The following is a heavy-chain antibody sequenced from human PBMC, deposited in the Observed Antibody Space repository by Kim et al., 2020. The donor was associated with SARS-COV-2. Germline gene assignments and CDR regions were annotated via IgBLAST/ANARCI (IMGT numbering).Heavy chain of an antibody. J-gene: IGHJ6*02. Sequence: ASVKVSCKASGYTFTSYYMHWVRQAPGQGLEWMGIINPSGGSTSYAQKFQGRVTMTRDTSTSTVYMELSSLRSEDTAVYYCARARGYSYGPDKGGDGMDVWGQGTTVTVSS. CDR3: ARARGYSYGPDKGGDGMDV. CDR2: INPSGGST. D-gene: IGHD5-18*01. CDR1: GYTFTSYY. V-gene: IGHV1-46*01.